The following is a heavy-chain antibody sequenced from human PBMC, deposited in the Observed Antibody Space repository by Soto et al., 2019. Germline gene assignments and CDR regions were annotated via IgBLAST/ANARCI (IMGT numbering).Heavy chain of an antibody. V-gene: IGHV1-2*04. J-gene: IGHJ4*02. CDR3: VRGSTMLRGVVMPYYFDY. D-gene: IGHD3-10*01. CDR1: GYSFIGYY. Sequence: ASVKVSCKASGYSFIGYYMHWVRQAPGQGLEWMGWINPNSGGTNYAQKFQGWVTTTRDTSITTTYLELRRLRSVDTAVYYCVRGSTMLRGVVMPYYFDYWGQGTLVTVSS. CDR2: INPNSGGT.